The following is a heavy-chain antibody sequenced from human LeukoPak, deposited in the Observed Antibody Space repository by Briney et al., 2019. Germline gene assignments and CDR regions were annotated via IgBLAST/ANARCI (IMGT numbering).Heavy chain of an antibody. V-gene: IGHV6-1*01. CDR3: AREGWQRDAFDI. J-gene: IGHJ3*02. CDR2: TYYRSKWYN. Sequence: SQTLSLTCAISGYSVSSNSVAWNWLTQSPSRGREGLGRTYYRSKWYNDYAVSVKSRITINPDTSKNQFSLQLNSVTPEDTAVYYCAREGWQRDAFDIWGQRTMVIVSS. D-gene: IGHD5-24*01. CDR1: GYSVSSNSVA.